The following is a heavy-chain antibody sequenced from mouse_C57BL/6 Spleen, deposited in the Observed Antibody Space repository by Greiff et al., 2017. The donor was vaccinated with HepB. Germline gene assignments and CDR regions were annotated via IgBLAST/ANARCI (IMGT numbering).Heavy chain of an antibody. CDR1: GFSLSTSGMG. Sequence: QVTLKESGPGILQSSQTLSLTCSFSGFSLSTSGMGVSWIRQPSGKGLEWLAHIYWDDDKRYNPSLKSRLTISKDTSRNQIFLKITSVDTADTATYYCARRGYYYGSYYAMDDWGQGTTVTVSS. D-gene: IGHD1-1*01. J-gene: IGHJ4*01. CDR2: IYWDDDK. V-gene: IGHV8-12*01. CDR3: ARRGYYYGSYYAMDD.